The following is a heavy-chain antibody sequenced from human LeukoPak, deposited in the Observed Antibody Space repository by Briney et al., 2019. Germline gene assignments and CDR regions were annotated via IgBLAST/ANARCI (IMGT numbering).Heavy chain of an antibody. V-gene: IGHV4-59*08. CDR3: ARKQWQVSHYFDY. CDR2: IYYSGGT. Sequence: SETLSLTCTVSGGSISSYYWSWIRQPPGKGLEWIGYIYYSGGTDYNPSLKSRVTISIDTSKNQFSLKLSSVTAADTAVYYCARKQWQVSHYFDYWGQGTLVTTSS. D-gene: IGHD6-19*01. CDR1: GGSISSYY. J-gene: IGHJ4*02.